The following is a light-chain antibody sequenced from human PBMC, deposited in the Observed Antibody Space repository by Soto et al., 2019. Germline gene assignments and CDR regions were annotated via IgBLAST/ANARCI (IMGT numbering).Light chain of an antibody. V-gene: IGLV2-8*01. CDR3: SSYAGSNNLGV. CDR2: EVS. CDR1: SSDVGGYNY. Sequence: QTELTQPPPASGSPGQSVTISCTGTSSDVGGYNYVSWYQQHPGKAPKLMIYEVSKRPSGVPDRFSGSKSGNTASLTVSGLQAEDEADYYCSSYAGSNNLGVFGTGTKVTVL. J-gene: IGLJ1*01.